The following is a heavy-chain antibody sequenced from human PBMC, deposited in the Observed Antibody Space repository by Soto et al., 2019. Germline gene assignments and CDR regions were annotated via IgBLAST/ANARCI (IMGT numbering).Heavy chain of an antibody. CDR2: FSGSATST. CDR3: AKAMQHLWFPDY. V-gene: IGHV3-23*01. D-gene: IGHD5-18*01. CDR1: GFTFSDYG. Sequence: QPGGSLRLSCAASGFTFSDYGMNWVRQAPGKGLEWVSTFSGSATSTYYADSVKGRFTVSRDSSKNTLYLQINNLRAEDTAVYYCAKAMQHLWFPDYWGQGTLVTVSS. J-gene: IGHJ4*02.